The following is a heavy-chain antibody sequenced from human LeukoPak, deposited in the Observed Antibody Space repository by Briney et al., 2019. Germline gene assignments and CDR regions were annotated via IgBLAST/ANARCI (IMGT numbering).Heavy chain of an antibody. J-gene: IGHJ4*02. V-gene: IGHV3-30*18. Sequence: GRSLRLSCAASGFTFSSYGMHWVRQAPGKGLEWVAFISYDGSNKYYTDSVKGRFTISRDNSKNTLYLQMNSLRAEDTAVYYCAKVPGARIAVAHYYFDYWGQGTLVTVSS. CDR2: ISYDGSNK. D-gene: IGHD6-19*01. CDR3: AKVPGARIAVAHYYFDY. CDR1: GFTFSSYG.